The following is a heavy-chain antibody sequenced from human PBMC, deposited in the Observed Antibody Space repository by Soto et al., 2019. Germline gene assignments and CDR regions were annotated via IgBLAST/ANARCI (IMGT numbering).Heavy chain of an antibody. Sequence: GGSLRLSCAASGFTFSSYAMSWVRQAPGKGLEWVSAISGSGGSTYYADSVKGRFTISRDNSKNTLYLQMNSLRAEDTAVYYCAKQSDYYDSSGSNYWGQGTLVTVSS. D-gene: IGHD3-22*01. CDR3: AKQSDYYDSSGSNY. J-gene: IGHJ4*02. CDR2: ISGSGGST. CDR1: GFTFSSYA. V-gene: IGHV3-23*01.